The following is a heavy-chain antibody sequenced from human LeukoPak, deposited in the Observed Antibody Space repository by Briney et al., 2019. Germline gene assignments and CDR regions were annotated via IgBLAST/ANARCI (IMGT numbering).Heavy chain of an antibody. V-gene: IGHV3-9*01. Sequence: PGRSLRLSCAASGFTFDDYAMHWVRQAPGKGLEWVSGISWNSGSIGYADSVKGRFTISRDNAKNSLYLQMNSQRAEDTALYYCAKASGSSGYYYLDLPINFDYWGQGTLVTVSS. J-gene: IGHJ4*02. D-gene: IGHD3-22*01. CDR2: ISWNSGSI. CDR1: GFTFDDYA. CDR3: AKASGSSGYYYLDLPINFDY.